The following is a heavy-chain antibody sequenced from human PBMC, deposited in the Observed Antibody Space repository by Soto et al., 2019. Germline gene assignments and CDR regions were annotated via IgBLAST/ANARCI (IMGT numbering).Heavy chain of an antibody. CDR2: IIPIFGTA. J-gene: IGHJ6*02. CDR3: ARDNRITMVRGVISDYYYSMDV. D-gene: IGHD3-10*01. CDR1: GGTFSSYA. Sequence: QVQLVQSGAEVKKPGSSVKVSCKASGGTFSSYAISWVRQAPGQGLEWMGGIIPIFGTANYAQKFQGRVTITADESTSTAYMELSSLRSEDTAVYYCARDNRITMVRGVISDYYYSMDVWGQGTTVTVSS. V-gene: IGHV1-69*01.